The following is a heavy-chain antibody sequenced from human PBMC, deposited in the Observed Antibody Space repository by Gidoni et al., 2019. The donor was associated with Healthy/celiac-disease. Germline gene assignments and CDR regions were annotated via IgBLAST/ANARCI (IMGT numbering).Heavy chain of an antibody. D-gene: IGHD3-16*02. CDR3: ARDLPAGSYIWGSYRTDAFDI. J-gene: IGHJ3*02. CDR1: GYTFTTYV. CDR2: ISAYNDNT. Sequence: QVQLVQSGAELKKPGPSVKVSSQASGYTFTTYVTSCVRQAPGQGIEWMGWISAYNDNTNYEQKLQGRVTMTTDTSTSTAYMELRSRRSDDTAVYYCARDLPAGSYIWGSYRTDAFDIWGQGTMVTVSS. V-gene: IGHV1-18*01.